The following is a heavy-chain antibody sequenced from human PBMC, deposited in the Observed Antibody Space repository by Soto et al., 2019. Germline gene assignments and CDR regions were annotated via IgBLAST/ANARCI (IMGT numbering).Heavy chain of an antibody. CDR2: IYYSGST. J-gene: IGHJ6*03. Sequence: PSETLSLTCTVSGGSISSYYWSWIRQPPGKGLEWIGYIYYSGSTNYNPSLKSRVTISVDTSKNQFSLKLSSVTAADTAVYYCARHRLPYYYYYYMDVWGKGTTVTVSS. V-gene: IGHV4-59*08. CDR1: GGSISSYY. CDR3: ARHRLPYYYYYYMDV. D-gene: IGHD3-16*01.